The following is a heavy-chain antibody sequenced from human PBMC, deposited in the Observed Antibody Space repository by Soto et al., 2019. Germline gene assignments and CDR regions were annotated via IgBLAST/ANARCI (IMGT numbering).Heavy chain of an antibody. J-gene: IGHJ4*02. V-gene: IGHV3-7*01. CDR2: IKGDGSEK. CDR3: LRDFYGY. D-gene: IGHD3-10*01. CDR1: GGTFGGYG. Sequence: AGGSLSVSWGAAGGTFGGYGVSWVRQAPGKGLEWVANIKGDGSEKYYIDSVKGRFTISRDNAKNSLFLQMDSLRAEDTAVYYCLRDFYGYWGQGNMVT.